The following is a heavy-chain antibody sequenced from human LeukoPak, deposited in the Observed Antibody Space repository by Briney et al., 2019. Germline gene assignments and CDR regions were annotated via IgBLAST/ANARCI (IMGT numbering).Heavy chain of an antibody. V-gene: IGHV1-2*02. J-gene: IGHJ4*02. CDR1: GYTFTNYG. CDR2: INPNSGDT. CDR3: ARVRYRLAETYIDY. Sequence: ASVKVSCKASGYTFTNYGISWVRQAPGQGLEWMGWINPNSGDTNYAQKFQGRVTMTRDTSISTAYMELSRLRSDDTAVYYCARVRYRLAETYIDYWGQGTLVTVSS. D-gene: IGHD3-16*01.